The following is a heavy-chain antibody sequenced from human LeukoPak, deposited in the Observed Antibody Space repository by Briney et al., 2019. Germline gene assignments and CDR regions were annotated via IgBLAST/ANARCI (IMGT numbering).Heavy chain of an antibody. CDR1: GYSISSGYY. J-gene: IGHJ4*02. CDR3: ARGGPRLLWFGESPTRPYYFDY. V-gene: IGHV4-38-2*02. CDR2: IYHSGST. Sequence: SETLSLTCTVSGYSISSGYYWGWIRQPPGKGLEWIGSIYHSGSTYYNPSLKSRVTISVDTSKNQFSLKLSSVTAADTAVYYCARGGPRLLWFGESPTRPYYFDYWGQGTLVTVSS. D-gene: IGHD3-10*01.